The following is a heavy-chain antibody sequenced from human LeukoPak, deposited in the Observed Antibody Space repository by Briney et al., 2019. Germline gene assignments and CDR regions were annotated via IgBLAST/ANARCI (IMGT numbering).Heavy chain of an antibody. Sequence: GGSLRLSCAASGFTVSSNYMTWVRQAPGKGLEWVSVIYSGDSTYYADSVKGRFTISRDNSKNTLYLQMNSLRAEETAVYYCARGVGTATDYWGQGTLVTVSS. V-gene: IGHV3-53*01. CDR1: GFTVSSNY. CDR2: IYSGDST. J-gene: IGHJ4*02. D-gene: IGHD5-18*01. CDR3: ARGVGTATDY.